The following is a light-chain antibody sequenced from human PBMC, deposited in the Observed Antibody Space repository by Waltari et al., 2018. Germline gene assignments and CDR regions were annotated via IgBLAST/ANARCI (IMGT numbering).Light chain of an antibody. J-gene: IGKJ4*01. CDR2: DAS. CDR1: PSGSRY. Sequence: SCRASPSGSRYLAWYQQRPGQAPRLLIYDASNRATGIPARFSGSGSETDFTLTISSLEPEDFAVYYCQQRKSWPLTFGGGTKVEIK. CDR3: QQRKSWPLT. V-gene: IGKV3-11*01.